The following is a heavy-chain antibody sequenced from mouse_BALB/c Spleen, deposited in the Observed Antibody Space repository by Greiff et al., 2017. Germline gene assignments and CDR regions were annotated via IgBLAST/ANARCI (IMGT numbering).Heavy chain of an antibody. CDR1: GYSITSDYA. CDR2: ISYSGST. Sequence: EVQLQESGPGLVKPSQSLSLTCTVTGYSITSDYAWNWIRQFPGNKLEWMGYISYSGSTSYNPSLKSRISITRDTSKNQFFLQLNSVTTEDTATYYCARAYSFMDYWGQGTSVTVSS. V-gene: IGHV3-2*02. CDR3: ARAYSFMDY. J-gene: IGHJ4*01. D-gene: IGHD2-10*01.